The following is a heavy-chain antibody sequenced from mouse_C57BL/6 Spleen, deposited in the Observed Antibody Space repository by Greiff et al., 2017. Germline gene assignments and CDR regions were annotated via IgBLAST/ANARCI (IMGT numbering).Heavy chain of an antibody. D-gene: IGHD1-1*01. CDR2: IDPEDGDT. CDR1: GFNIKDYY. J-gene: IGHJ1*03. CDR3: NRYYGSSYEYFDV. V-gene: IGHV14-1*01. Sequence: EVQLQQSGAELVRPGASVKLSCTASGFNIKDYYMHWVKQRPEQGLEWIGRIDPEDGDTEYAPKFQGKATMTADTSSNTAYLQRSSLTSEDTAVYYCNRYYGSSYEYFDVWGTGTTVTVSS.